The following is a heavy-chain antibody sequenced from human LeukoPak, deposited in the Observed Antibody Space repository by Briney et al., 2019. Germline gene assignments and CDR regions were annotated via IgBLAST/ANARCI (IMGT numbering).Heavy chain of an antibody. CDR2: ISGSGGST. Sequence: GGSLRLSCAASGFTFSSYAMSWVRQAPGKGLESVSAISGSGGSTYYADSVKGRFTISRDNSKNTLYLQMNSLRAEDTAVYYCAKGFTYYYDSSGYYYFDYWGQGTLVTVSS. CDR1: GFTFSSYA. V-gene: IGHV3-23*01. CDR3: AKGFTYYYDSSGYYYFDY. J-gene: IGHJ4*02. D-gene: IGHD3-22*01.